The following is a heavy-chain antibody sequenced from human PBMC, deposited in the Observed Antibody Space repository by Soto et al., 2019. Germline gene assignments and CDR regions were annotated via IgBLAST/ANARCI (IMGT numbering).Heavy chain of an antibody. D-gene: IGHD1-20*01. V-gene: IGHV4-59*01. J-gene: IGHJ5*02. CDR2: IYYSGST. CDR3: ARGIRAGTPFDP. CDR1: GGSISSYY. Sequence: QVQLQESGPGLVKPSETLSLTCTVSGGSISSYYWSWIRQPPGKGLEWIGYIYYSGSTNYNPSLMSRVTISVDTSKNQFSLKLSSVTAADTAVYYCARGIRAGTPFDPWGQGTLVTVSS.